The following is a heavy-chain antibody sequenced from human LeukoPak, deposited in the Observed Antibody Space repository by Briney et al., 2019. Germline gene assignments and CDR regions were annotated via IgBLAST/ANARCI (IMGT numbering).Heavy chain of an antibody. D-gene: IGHD2-8*01. V-gene: IGHV3-23*01. J-gene: IGHJ4*02. CDR3: AKDPDCTSGVCYTFFDY. Sequence: QPGGSLRLSCAASGFTLSSYATSWVRQAPGKGLEWVSAISGSGGSTYYADSVKGRFTISRDNSKNTLYLQMNSLRAEDTAVYYCAKDPDCTSGVCYTFFDYWGQGTLVTVSS. CDR2: ISGSGGST. CDR1: GFTLSSYA.